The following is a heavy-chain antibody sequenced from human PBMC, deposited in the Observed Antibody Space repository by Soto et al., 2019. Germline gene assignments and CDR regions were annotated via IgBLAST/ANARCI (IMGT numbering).Heavy chain of an antibody. CDR3: VKDSSGWYEVGHGDY. V-gene: IGHV3-64D*06. J-gene: IGHJ4*02. Sequence: EVQLVESGGGLVQPGGSLRLSCSASGFTFSSYAMHWVRQAPGKGLEYVSAISSNGGSTYYADSVKGRFTISRDNSKNRLYLQMSSLRAEDTAVYYCVKDSSGWYEVGHGDYWGQGTLVTVSS. CDR2: ISSNGGST. CDR1: GFTFSSYA. D-gene: IGHD6-19*01.